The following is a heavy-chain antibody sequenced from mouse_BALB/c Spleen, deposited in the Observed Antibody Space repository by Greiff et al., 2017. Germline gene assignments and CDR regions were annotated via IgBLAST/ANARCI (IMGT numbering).Heavy chain of an antibody. CDR3: ARGIIYDGYYYAMDD. J-gene: IGHJ4*01. Sequence: QVQLQQPGAELVKPGAPVKLSCKASGYTFTSYWMNWVKQRPGRGLEWIGRIDPSDSETHYNQKFKDKATLTVDKSSSTAYIQLSSLTSEDSAVYYCARGIIYDGYYYAMDDWGQGTSVTVSS. CDR2: IDPSDSET. CDR1: GYTFTSYW. D-gene: IGHD2-3*01. V-gene: IGHV1-69*02.